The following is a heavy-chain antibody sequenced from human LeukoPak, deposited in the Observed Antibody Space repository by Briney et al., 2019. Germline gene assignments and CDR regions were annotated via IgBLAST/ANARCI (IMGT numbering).Heavy chain of an antibody. CDR1: GFTFDDGG. V-gene: IGHV3-9*01. D-gene: IGHD6-19*01. CDR3: ARGNRDSSGFYYYDGMDD. CDR2: IRWDSKDM. J-gene: IGHJ6*02. Sequence: HGGSMRLLCGTSGFTFDDGGMFWVRRAPGKGMETGSGIRWDSKDMGYAASVKGRFTISRDNGKNSLYLQMNSLRAENTAFYYGARGNRDSSGFYYYDGMDDWGQGTTVTVSS.